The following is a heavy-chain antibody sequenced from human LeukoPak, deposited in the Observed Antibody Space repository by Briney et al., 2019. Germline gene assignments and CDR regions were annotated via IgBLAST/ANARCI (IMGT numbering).Heavy chain of an antibody. Sequence: GESLKISCKGSGYSFTSYWIGWVRQMPGKGLEWMGIIYPGDSDTRYSPSFQGQVTISADKSISTAYLQWSSLKASDTAMHYCARHPYYYGSGSYSGVYYYGMDVWGKGTTVTVSS. D-gene: IGHD3-10*01. V-gene: IGHV5-51*01. CDR2: IYPGDSDT. CDR1: GYSFTSYW. J-gene: IGHJ6*04. CDR3: ARHPYYYGSGSYSGVYYYGMDV.